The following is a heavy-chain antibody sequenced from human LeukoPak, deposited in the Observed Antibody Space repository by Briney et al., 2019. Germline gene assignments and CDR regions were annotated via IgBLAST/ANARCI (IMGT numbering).Heavy chain of an antibody. CDR3: ASRDTTMTWALRT. J-gene: IGHJ5*02. CDR1: GGSTSSSSYY. D-gene: IGHD5-18*01. CDR2: IYYSGSI. Sequence: SETLSLTCTVSGGSTSSSSYYWDWIRQPPGKGLEWIGSIYYSGSIYYNPSLKSRVTISVDMSKNQFSLKLTSVTAADTAEYYCASRDTTMTWALRTWGQGTLVTVSS. V-gene: IGHV4-39*01.